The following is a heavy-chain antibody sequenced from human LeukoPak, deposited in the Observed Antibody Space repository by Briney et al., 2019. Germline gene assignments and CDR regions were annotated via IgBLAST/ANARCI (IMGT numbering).Heavy chain of an antibody. CDR2: INTTGGTT. Sequence: GGSLRLSCAASGFTFSSYAMSWVRQAPGKGLEWVSAINTTGGTTYNADAVKGRFTISRDNSKNPLYLQMNSLRAEDTAIYYCAKNGDRGAYCSGGSCYPYFYYYMDVWGKGTTVTISS. CDR3: AKNGDRGAYCSGGSCYPYFYYYMDV. J-gene: IGHJ6*03. D-gene: IGHD2-15*01. V-gene: IGHV3-23*01. CDR1: GFTFSSYA.